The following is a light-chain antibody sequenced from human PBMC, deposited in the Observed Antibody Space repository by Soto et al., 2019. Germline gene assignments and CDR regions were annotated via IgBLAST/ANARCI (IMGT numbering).Light chain of an antibody. CDR3: QQYGSSPSWT. J-gene: IGKJ1*01. CDR2: GAS. Sequence: EIVLTQSPATLSLSPGERATLSGRASQSVTYDQLAWYRQTPGQAPRLLIYGASSRATGIPDRFSGSGSGTDFTLTISRLEPEDFAVYYCQQYGSSPSWTFGQGTKVDIK. V-gene: IGKV3-20*01. CDR1: QSVTYDQ.